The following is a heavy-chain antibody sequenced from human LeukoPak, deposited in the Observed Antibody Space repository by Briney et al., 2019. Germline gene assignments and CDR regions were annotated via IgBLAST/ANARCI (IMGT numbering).Heavy chain of an antibody. CDR2: IIPILGIA. J-gene: IGHJ4*02. CDR3: ARGGIRYYDSSGYYPFDY. Sequence: SVKVSCKAPGGTFSSYAISWVRQAPGQGLEWMGRIIPILGIANYAQKFQGRVTITADKSTSTAYMELSSLRSEDTAVYYCARGGIRYYDSSGYYPFDYWGQGTLVTVSS. CDR1: GGTFSSYA. D-gene: IGHD3-22*01. V-gene: IGHV1-69*04.